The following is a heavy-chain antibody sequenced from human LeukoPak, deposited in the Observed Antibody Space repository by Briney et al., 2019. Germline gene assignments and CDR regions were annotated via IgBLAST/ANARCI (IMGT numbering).Heavy chain of an antibody. Sequence: GGSLRRSCAASGFTFSSFEMNWVRQAPGKGLEWLSYISISGSTIYYADSGKGRFTISRYNAKNSLYLQMNSLRAEDTAVYYCAELGITMIGGVWGKGTTVTISS. CDR2: ISISGSTI. D-gene: IGHD3-10*02. CDR1: GFTFSSFE. CDR3: AELGITMIGGV. V-gene: IGHV3-48*03. J-gene: IGHJ6*04.